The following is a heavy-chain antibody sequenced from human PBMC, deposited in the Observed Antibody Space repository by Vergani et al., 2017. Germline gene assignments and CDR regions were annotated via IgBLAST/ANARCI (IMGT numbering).Heavy chain of an antibody. D-gene: IGHD6-13*01. CDR2: ISYAGSNK. J-gene: IGHJ4*02. CDR3: ARDLWQQLVGGGDY. V-gene: IGHV3-30-3*01. CDR1: GFTFSSYA. Sequence: QVQLVESGGGLVKPGGSLRLSCAASGFTFSSYAMHWVRQAPGKGLEWVAVISYAGSNKYYADSVKGLFTISRDNSKNTLYLQMNSLRAEDTAVYYCARDLWQQLVGGGDYWGQGTLVTVSS.